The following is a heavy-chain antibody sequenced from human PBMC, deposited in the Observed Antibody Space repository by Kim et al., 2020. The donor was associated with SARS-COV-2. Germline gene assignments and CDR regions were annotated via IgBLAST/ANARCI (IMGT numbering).Heavy chain of an antibody. CDR3: AKDSGNAYADQLDY. J-gene: IGHJ4*02. D-gene: IGHD4-17*01. Sequence: AGSVKGRFTITRDNAQNTMYLQMNSLRAEDTAVYYCAKDSGNAYADQLDYWGQGTLVTVSS. V-gene: IGHV3-23*01.